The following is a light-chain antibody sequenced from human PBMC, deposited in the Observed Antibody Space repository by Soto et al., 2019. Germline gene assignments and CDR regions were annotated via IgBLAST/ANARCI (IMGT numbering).Light chain of an antibody. Sequence: EVVLTQSPDTLSLSPGETATLSCRASQSVDRYVAWYQQKVGQAPRLLIYDAYTRAPGVGARFTGSGSATGFSLTITCLEPEDLAVYYFQQRGKWPSTFGPGTKVGMK. V-gene: IGKV3-11*01. CDR1: QSVDRY. CDR2: DAY. CDR3: QQRGKWPST. J-gene: IGKJ2*02.